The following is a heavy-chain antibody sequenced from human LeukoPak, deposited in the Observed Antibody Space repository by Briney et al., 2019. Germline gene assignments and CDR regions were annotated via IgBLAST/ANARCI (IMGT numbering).Heavy chain of an antibody. Sequence: PGGSLRLSCEASGFAFSFFAMSWLRQAPGKGLEWVSTINADSGTRSYAASVRGRFTISRDNSKNTLYLQLNTLRADDTAVYYCAKPVSEGLAGTADCFDSWGQGTLVVVSS. CDR1: GFAFSFFA. D-gene: IGHD2-21*02. CDR2: INADSGTR. J-gene: IGHJ5*01. CDR3: AKPVSEGLAGTADCFDS. V-gene: IGHV3-23*01.